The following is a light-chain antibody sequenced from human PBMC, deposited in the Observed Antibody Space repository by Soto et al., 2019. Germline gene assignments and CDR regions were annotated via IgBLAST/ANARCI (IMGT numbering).Light chain of an antibody. CDR2: AAS. Sequence: DIQLTQSPSFLSPSIGESVTITCLASQVISTSLAWYQVKPGKAPKLLIYAASTLESGVPSRSSATVSGTEFSLTITSLQPEDFATYYCQQLFDSPITFGQGTRLEIK. V-gene: IGKV1-9*01. CDR3: QQLFDSPIT. J-gene: IGKJ5*01. CDR1: QVISTS.